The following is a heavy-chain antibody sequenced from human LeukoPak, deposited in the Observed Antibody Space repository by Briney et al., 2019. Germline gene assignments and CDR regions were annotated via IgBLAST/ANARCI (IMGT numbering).Heavy chain of an antibody. V-gene: IGHV3-23*01. Sequence: GGSLRLSCAASGFTFSNYVMSWVRLAPGKGLEWLSSISTSGTTKYYADSVKGRFTISRDNSKNTLYLQMNSLRAEDTAVYYCAKDYLPYGDYEALDYWGQGTLVTVSS. CDR1: GFTFSNYV. CDR3: AKDYLPYGDYEALDY. J-gene: IGHJ4*02. CDR2: ISTSGTTK. D-gene: IGHD4-17*01.